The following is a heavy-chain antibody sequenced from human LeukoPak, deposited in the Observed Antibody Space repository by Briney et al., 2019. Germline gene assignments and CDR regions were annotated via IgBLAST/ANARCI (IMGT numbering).Heavy chain of an antibody. CDR3: ARLPPTLGYCSGGSCYSGFY. Sequence: PGGSLRLSCVASGFTFRDYAMSWVRQAPGKGLEWVSTMSGDTLSTWYADSVKGRFTISRDNAKNSLYLQMNSLRAEDTAVYYCARLPPTLGYCSGGSCYSGFYWGQGTLVTVSS. CDR1: GFTFRDYA. CDR2: MSGDTLST. D-gene: IGHD2-15*01. J-gene: IGHJ4*02. V-gene: IGHV3-23*01.